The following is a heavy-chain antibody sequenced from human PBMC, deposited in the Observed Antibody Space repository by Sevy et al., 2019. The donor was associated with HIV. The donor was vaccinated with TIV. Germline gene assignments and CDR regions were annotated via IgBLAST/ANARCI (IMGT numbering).Heavy chain of an antibody. CDR1: GFTFSYYG. J-gene: IGHJ3*02. V-gene: IGHV3-30*02. Sequence: GGSLRLSCAASGFTFSYYGMHWVRQAPGKGLEWVAFIRYDGSDKYYGDSVKGRFTISRDNSRNTLYLQMNSLRAENTAFYYCAKEDFWNGYYSDHALDIWGQGTMVTVSS. D-gene: IGHD3-3*01. CDR3: AKEDFWNGYYSDHALDI. CDR2: IRYDGSDK.